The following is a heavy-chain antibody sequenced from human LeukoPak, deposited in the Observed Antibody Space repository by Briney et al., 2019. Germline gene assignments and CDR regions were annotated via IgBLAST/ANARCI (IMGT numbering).Heavy chain of an antibody. Sequence: ASVKVSCKASGYTFTGYYMHWVRQAPGQGLEWMGWINPNSGGTNYAQKFQGRVTMTRDTSISTAYMELSRLRSDDTAVYYCARVRPQTYYYDSSGYPPYYFDYWGQGTLVTVSS. J-gene: IGHJ4*02. CDR1: GYTFTGYY. CDR2: INPNSGGT. D-gene: IGHD3-22*01. V-gene: IGHV1-2*02. CDR3: ARVRPQTYYYDSSGYPPYYFDY.